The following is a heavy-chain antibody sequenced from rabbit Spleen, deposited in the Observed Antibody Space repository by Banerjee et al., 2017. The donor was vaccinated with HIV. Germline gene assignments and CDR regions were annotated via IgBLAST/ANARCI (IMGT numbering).Heavy chain of an antibody. CDR1: GFSFSSNYY. CDR2: IYGGSIGDT. Sequence: EESGGDLVKSGASLTLTCTASGFSFSSNYYMCWVRQAPGKGLEWIACIYGGSIGDTYYANWATGRFTLSKTSSTTVTLQMTSLTAADTATYFCARDTSSSFSSYGMDLWGPGTLVTVS. CDR3: ARDTSSSFSSYGMDL. V-gene: IGHV1S40*01. D-gene: IGHD1-1*01. J-gene: IGHJ6*01.